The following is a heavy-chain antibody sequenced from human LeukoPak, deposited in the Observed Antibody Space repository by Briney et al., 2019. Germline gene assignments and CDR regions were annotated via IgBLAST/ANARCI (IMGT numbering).Heavy chain of an antibody. Sequence: PSETLSLTCAVYGGSFSGYYWSWIRQPPGKGLEWIGEINHSGSTNYNPSLKSRVTISVDTSKNQFSLKLSSVTAADTAVYYCARQTYYYDSSGVFDYWGQGALVTVSS. D-gene: IGHD3-22*01. CDR2: INHSGST. V-gene: IGHV4-34*01. J-gene: IGHJ4*02. CDR3: ARQTYYYDSSGVFDY. CDR1: GGSFSGYY.